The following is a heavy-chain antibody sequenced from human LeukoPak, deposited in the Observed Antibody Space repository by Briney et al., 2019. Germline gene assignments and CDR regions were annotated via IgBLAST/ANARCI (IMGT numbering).Heavy chain of an antibody. J-gene: IGHJ4*02. V-gene: IGHV3-48*01. CDR3: ARDPMTLVTSRSAVDGSPPEY. Sequence: GGSLRLSCETFGFTFSSYSMNWVRQAPGKGLEWVSYISSSSSTIYYAESVRGRFTISRDNVQSSVYLQMNSLRVEDTAVYYCARDPMTLVTSRSAVDGSPPEYWGLGTLATVSS. D-gene: IGHD4-17*01. CDR1: GFTFSSYS. CDR2: ISSSSSTI.